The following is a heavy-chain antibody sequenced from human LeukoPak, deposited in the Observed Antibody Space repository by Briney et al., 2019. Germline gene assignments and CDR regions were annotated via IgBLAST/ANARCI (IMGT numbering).Heavy chain of an antibody. CDR1: GGSISSYY. CDR3: ASSIAAAVHFDY. Sequence: SETLSLTCTVSGGSISSYYWSWIRQPPGKGLEWIGYIYYSGSTNYNPSLKSRVTISVDTSKNQFSLKLSSVTAADTAVYYCASSIAAAVHFDYWGQGTLVTVSS. V-gene: IGHV4-59*08. D-gene: IGHD6-13*01. CDR2: IYYSGST. J-gene: IGHJ4*02.